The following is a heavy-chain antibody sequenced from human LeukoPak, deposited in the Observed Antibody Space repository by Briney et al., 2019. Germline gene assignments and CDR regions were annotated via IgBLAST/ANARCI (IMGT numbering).Heavy chain of an antibody. D-gene: IGHD1-1*01. J-gene: IGHJ6*03. V-gene: IGHV3-33*06. CDR3: AKNDLSWGIYDQYMDV. Sequence: GGSLRLSCEASGFTFSNYGMHWVRQAPGKGLEWVAVIWYHGNGKYYVDSVKGRFTISRDNLKNTLYLQMDSLRAEDTAVYYCAKNDLSWGIYDQYMDVWGTGTTVTVTS. CDR2: IWYHGNGK. CDR1: GFTFSNYG.